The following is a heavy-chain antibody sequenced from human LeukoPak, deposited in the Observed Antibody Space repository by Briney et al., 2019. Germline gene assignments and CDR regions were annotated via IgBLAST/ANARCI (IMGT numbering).Heavy chain of an antibody. J-gene: IGHJ3*02. CDR3: ARGKSTVHDAFDI. D-gene: IGHD4-17*01. Sequence: SETLSLTCIVSGASISSDYWSWIRQPPGKGLEWIGYIFFSGSTNYNPSLKSRVTMSVDTSKNQFSLKLSSLTAADTAVYYCARGKSTVHDAFDIWGQGTMVTVSS. CDR2: IFFSGST. V-gene: IGHV4-59*12. CDR1: GASISSDY.